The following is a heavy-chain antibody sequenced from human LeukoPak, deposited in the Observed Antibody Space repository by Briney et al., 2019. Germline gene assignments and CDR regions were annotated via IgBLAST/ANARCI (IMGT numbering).Heavy chain of an antibody. V-gene: IGHV1-46*01. J-gene: IGHJ2*01. CDR3: ARDNSNWFFDL. CDR1: GYTFTSYS. CDR2: INPSGGST. Sequence: GASVKVSCKASGYTFTSYSMHWVRQAPGQGPEWMGTINPSGGSTTYAQNFQGRLTMTTDMSASTVYMELSSLRSDDTAVYYCARDNSNWFFDLWGRGTLVTVSS. D-gene: IGHD2/OR15-2a*01.